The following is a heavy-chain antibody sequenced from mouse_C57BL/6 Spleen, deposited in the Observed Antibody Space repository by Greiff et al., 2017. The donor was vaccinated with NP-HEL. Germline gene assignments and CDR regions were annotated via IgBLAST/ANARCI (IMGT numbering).Heavy chain of an antibody. CDR1: GYTFTSYW. D-gene: IGHD1-1*01. CDR3: ARSSITTVVAGAPPKAMDY. V-gene: IGHV1-59*01. CDR2: IDPSDSYT. Sequence: QVQLQQSGAELVRPGTSVKLSCKASGYTFTSYWMHWVKQRPGQGLEWIGVIDPSDSYTNYNQKFKGKATLTVDPSSSTAYMQLSSLTSEDSAVYYCARSSITTVVAGAPPKAMDYWGQGTSVTVSS. J-gene: IGHJ4*01.